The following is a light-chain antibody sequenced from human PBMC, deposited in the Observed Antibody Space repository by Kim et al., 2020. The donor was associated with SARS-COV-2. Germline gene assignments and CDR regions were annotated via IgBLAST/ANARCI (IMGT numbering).Light chain of an antibody. CDR2: SDT. V-gene: IGLV3-21*04. Sequence: SYELTQPPSVSVAPGKTARITCGGNNIESKSVHWYQQGPGQAPVLVIYSDTDRPSGIPERFSGSNSGNTATLTISRVEAGDEADYYCQVWDSSGDHYVFGSGTKVTVL. CDR3: QVWDSSGDHYV. J-gene: IGLJ1*01. CDR1: NIESKS.